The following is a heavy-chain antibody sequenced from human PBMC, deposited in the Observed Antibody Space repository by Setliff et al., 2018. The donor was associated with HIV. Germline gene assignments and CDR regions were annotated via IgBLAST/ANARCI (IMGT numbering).Heavy chain of an antibody. V-gene: IGHV3-72*01. CDR2: TAKKGNSHMT. CDR3: ARGMIVRNYYYYYYMDV. D-gene: IGHD3-22*01. J-gene: IGHJ6*03. Sequence: GESLKISCAASGFTFSDYYMDWVRQAPGKGLEWVGRTAKKGNSHMTEYAASVKGRFTVSRDDSKNSLFLQMNNLKTEDTAVYYCARGMIVRNYYYYYYMDVWGRGTTVTVSS. CDR1: GFTFSDYY.